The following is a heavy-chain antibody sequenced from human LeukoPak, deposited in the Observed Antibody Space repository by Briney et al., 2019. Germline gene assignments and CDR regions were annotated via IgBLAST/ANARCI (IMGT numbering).Heavy chain of an antibody. CDR1: GGPLSSSNYY. V-gene: IGHV4-39*02. D-gene: IGHD1-26*01. CDR2: IFYSGST. J-gene: IGHJ3*01. Sequence: KPSETLSLTCTVSGGPLSSSNYYWSWIPPSPGEGVECIGSIFYSGSTFYNPSLRSRATISVDTSKNYFSLKLTSVTAADTAVYYCASSRVGDVFDVWGQGTMVPISS. CDR3: ASSRVGDVFDV.